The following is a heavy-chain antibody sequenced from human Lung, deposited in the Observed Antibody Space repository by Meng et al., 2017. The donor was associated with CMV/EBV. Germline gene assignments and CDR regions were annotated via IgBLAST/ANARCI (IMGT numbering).Heavy chain of an antibody. CDR2: IIPILGIA. V-gene: IGHV1-69*02. D-gene: IGHD7-27*01. CDR1: GGTFSSYT. J-gene: IGHJ6*02. Sequence: SVKVSCKTSGGTFSSYTISWLRQAPGQGLEWMGRIIPILGIASYSQKFQGRVTITADKSTSTANMELTSLRSEDTAVYYGAKWGWGALYGGMDVWGQGTTVXVSS. CDR3: AKWGWGALYGGMDV.